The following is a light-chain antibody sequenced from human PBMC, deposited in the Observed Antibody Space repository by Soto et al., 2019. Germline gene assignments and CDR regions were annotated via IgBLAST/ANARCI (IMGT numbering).Light chain of an antibody. J-gene: IGLJ2*01. CDR1: SSDVGGYNY. V-gene: IGLV2-14*01. CDR2: DVN. Sequence: QSALTQPASVSGSPGQSITISCTGTSSDVGGYNYVSWYQQHPGKAPKLMIYDVNTRPSGVSNRFSGSKSGNTASLTISGIQGEDEADYYCSSYTSSISFGGGTKVTVL. CDR3: SSYTSSIS.